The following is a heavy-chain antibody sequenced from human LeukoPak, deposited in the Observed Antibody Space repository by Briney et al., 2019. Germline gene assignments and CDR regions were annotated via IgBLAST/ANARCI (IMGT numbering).Heavy chain of an antibody. D-gene: IGHD7-27*01. CDR1: GYTFTSHH. V-gene: IGHV1-8*02. Sequence: ASVKVSCKPSGYTFTSHHINWVPQAAGQGREGMGWMNPNNGNTAYAQKFKGRVTMTWDTSINTAYMELGSLRSEDTAVYYCARGRPTNLGGIYWGQGTLATVSS. J-gene: IGHJ4*02. CDR3: ARGRPTNLGGIY. CDR2: MNPNNGNT.